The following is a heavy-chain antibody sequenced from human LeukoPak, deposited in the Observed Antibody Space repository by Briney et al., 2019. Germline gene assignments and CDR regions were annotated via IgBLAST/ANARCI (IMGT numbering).Heavy chain of an antibody. J-gene: IGHJ4*02. Sequence: ASVKVSCKASGYTSTDCTMHWLRQAPGQRLDWMGWINGGSGNTKYSPEFQGRVTITRDTSASTAYMELSSLRSEDTAVYYCANPRYDSSGYYYVDWGQGTLVTVSS. CDR3: ANPRYDSSGYYYVD. CDR2: INGGSGNT. D-gene: IGHD3-22*01. V-gene: IGHV1-3*01. CDR1: GYTSTDCT.